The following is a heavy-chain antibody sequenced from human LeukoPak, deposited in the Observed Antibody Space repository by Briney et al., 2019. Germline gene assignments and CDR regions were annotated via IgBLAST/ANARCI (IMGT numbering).Heavy chain of an antibody. CDR2: ISSSSSYI. J-gene: IGHJ3*02. CDR1: GFTFGGYS. V-gene: IGHV3-21*01. CDR3: ARDAVSSSWFFAFDI. D-gene: IGHD6-13*01. Sequence: GGSLRLSCAASGFTFGGYSMNWVRQAPGKGLEWVSSISSSSSYIYYADSVKGRFTISRDNAKNSLYLQMNSLRAEDTAVYYCARDAVSSSWFFAFDIWGQGTMVTVSS.